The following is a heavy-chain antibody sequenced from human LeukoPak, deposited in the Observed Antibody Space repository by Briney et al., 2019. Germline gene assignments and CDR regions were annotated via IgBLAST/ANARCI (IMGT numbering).Heavy chain of an antibody. CDR3: ASGTRYYYDTTGYYYFTL. CDR2: VYLTRST. CDR1: GDSINSYY. D-gene: IGHD3-22*01. J-gene: IGHJ4*02. Sequence: SETLSLTCTVSGDSINSYYWSWIRQPAGRGLEWIGRVYLTRSTDYNPSLRSRVIMSLDRSKNQFSLQVTSVTAADTAVYYCASGTRYYYDTTGYYYFTLWGRGALVTVSS. V-gene: IGHV4-4*07.